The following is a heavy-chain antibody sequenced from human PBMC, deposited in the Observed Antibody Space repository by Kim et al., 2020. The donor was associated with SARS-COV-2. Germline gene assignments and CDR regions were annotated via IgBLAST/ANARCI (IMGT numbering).Heavy chain of an antibody. J-gene: IGHJ6*02. V-gene: IGHV4-34*01. CDR3: ARGGSWNYYYYYYGMDV. Sequence: KSRVTITVDTSKNQFSLKLSSVTAAETAVYYCARGGSWNYYYYYYGMDVWGQGTTVTVSS. D-gene: IGHD1-7*01.